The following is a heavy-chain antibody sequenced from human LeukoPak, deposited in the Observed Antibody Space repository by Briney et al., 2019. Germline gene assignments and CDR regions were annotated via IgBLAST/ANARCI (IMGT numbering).Heavy chain of an antibody. V-gene: IGHV3-23*01. Sequence: PGGSLRLSCAASGFTFSNFAMSWVRQAPGKGLEWVSAMSSVTYYADSVKGRFTISRDDSKSTLFLQMNGLRAEDTAVYYCAKAFFSGSGGNHKHFDSRGQGTLVTVSS. CDR3: AKAFFSGSGGNHKHFDS. CDR2: MSSVT. J-gene: IGHJ4*02. D-gene: IGHD3-10*01. CDR1: GFTFSNFA.